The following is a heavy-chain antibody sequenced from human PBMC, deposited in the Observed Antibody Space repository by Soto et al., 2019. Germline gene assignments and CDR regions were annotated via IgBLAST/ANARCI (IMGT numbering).Heavy chain of an antibody. CDR3: ARHGRYYDSSGYSPYYYGMDV. D-gene: IGHD3-22*01. CDR2: IDHSDSYT. V-gene: IGHV5-10-1*01. Sequence: PGESLKISCKGSGYSFTSYWISWVRQMPGKGLEWMGRIDHSDSYTNYSPSFQGHVTISADKSISTAYLQWSSLKASDTAMYYCARHGRYYDSSGYSPYYYGMDVWGQGTTVTVSS. J-gene: IGHJ6*02. CDR1: GYSFTSYW.